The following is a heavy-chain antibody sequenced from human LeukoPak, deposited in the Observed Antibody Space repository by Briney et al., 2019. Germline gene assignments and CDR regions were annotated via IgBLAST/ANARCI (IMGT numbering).Heavy chain of an antibody. CDR3: ATTARVGAH. J-gene: IGHJ4*02. CDR2: ISQSGSDI. D-gene: IGHD4/OR15-4a*01. CDR1: GFTFSDFY. Sequence: GGSLRLSCAASGFTFSDFYMSWIRQAPGKGLEWISYISQSGSDINYADSVRGRFTVSRDNAKNSLYLQMNSLRAEDTAVYYCATTARVGAHWGQGTLVNVSS. V-gene: IGHV3-11*01.